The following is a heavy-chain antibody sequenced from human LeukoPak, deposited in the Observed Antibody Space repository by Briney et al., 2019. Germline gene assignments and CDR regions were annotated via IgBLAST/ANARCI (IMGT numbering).Heavy chain of an antibody. CDR3: ARQVVAATFDY. V-gene: IGHV3-21*06. J-gene: IGHJ4*02. CDR1: GFTFSIYG. Sequence: PGGSLRLSCAASGFTFSIYGMNWVRQAPGEGLEWVASISSDSTNIYYADSVKGRFTISRDNAKNSVYLQMNSLRAEDTAVYYCARQVVAATFDYWGQGTLVTVSS. D-gene: IGHD2-15*01. CDR2: ISSDSTNI.